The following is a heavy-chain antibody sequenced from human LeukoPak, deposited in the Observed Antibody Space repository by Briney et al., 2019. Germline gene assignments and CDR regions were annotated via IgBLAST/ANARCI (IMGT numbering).Heavy chain of an antibody. CDR1: GGSFSGYY. CDR2: INHSGST. CDR3: ACPIGVRGAYFDY. D-gene: IGHD3-10*01. V-gene: IGHV4-34*01. J-gene: IGHJ4*02. Sequence: PSETLSLTCAVYGGSFSGYYWRWIRQPPGKGLEWTGEINHSGSTNYNPSLKSRVTISVDTSKNQFSLKLSSVTAADTAVYYCACPIGVRGAYFDYWGQGTLVTVSS.